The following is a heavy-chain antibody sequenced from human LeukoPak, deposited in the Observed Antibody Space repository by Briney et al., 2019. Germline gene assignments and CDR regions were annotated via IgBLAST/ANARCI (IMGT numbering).Heavy chain of an antibody. V-gene: IGHV3-48*03. CDR2: ISSSGSTI. J-gene: IGHJ4*02. CDR1: GFTFSSYE. CDR3: ARETGGTYRFDY. Sequence: PGGSLRLSCAASGFTFSSYEMNWVRQAPGKGLEWVSYISSSGSTIYYPDSVKGRFTISRDNAKNSLYLQMNSLRAEDTAIYYCARETGGTYRFDYWGQGTLVTVSS. D-gene: IGHD1-26*01.